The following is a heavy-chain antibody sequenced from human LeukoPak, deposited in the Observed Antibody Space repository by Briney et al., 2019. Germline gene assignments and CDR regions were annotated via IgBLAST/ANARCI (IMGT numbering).Heavy chain of an antibody. V-gene: IGHV1-2*02. CDR2: INPNSGGT. CDR1: GYTFTGYY. D-gene: IGHD4-11*01. J-gene: IGHJ4*02. Sequence: ASVKVSCKATGYTFTGYYMHWVRQAPGQGLEWMGWINPNSGGTNYAQKFQGRVTMTRDTSISTAYMELSRLRSDDTAVYYCARLNYRPIIKFFDYWGQGTLVTVSS. CDR3: ARLNYRPIIKFFDY.